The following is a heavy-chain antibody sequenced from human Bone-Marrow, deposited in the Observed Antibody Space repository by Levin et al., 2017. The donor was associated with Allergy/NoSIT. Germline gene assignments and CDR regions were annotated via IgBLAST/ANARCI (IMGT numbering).Heavy chain of an antibody. CDR3: ARGVYYYYYMDV. CDR2: IIPILGTT. J-gene: IGHJ6*03. Sequence: KISCKTSGGTFNTNVFSWVRQAPGHGLEWMGGIIPILGTTYHAQKFQGRVTITADDSTSTVYMELSSLRSEDTAAYYCARGVYYYYYMDVWGKGTTVTVSS. CDR1: GGTFNTNV. V-gene: IGHV1-69*01.